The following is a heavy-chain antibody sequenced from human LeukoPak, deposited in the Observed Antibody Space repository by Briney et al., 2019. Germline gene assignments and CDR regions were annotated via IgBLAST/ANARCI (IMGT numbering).Heavy chain of an antibody. D-gene: IGHD5-12*01. CDR2: INPNNGGT. Sequence: ASVKVSCKASGYTFTGYYMHWVRQAPGQGLEWMGWINPNNGGTKYAHEFQGGVTMSTDTSISTAYMELSRLRSDDTAFYYCARGGYSGYETIDYWGQGTPVTVSS. CDR1: GYTFTGYY. J-gene: IGHJ4*02. CDR3: ARGGYSGYETIDY. V-gene: IGHV1-2*02.